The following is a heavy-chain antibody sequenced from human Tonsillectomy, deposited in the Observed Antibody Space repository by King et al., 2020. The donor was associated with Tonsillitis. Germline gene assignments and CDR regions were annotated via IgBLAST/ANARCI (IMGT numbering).Heavy chain of an antibody. J-gene: IGHJ4*02. Sequence: VQLQQWGAGLLKPSETLSLTCAVYGWSFRGYYWSWIRQPPGKGLEWIGEIDHSGSNNYNPSLKSRVTISVDTSKNQFSLRLRSVTAADTAVYYCATDPHYVWGNYRFDYWGQGTLVTVSS. CDR3: ATDPHYVWGNYRFDY. CDR2: IDHSGSN. D-gene: IGHD3-16*02. V-gene: IGHV4-34*01. CDR1: GWSFRGYY.